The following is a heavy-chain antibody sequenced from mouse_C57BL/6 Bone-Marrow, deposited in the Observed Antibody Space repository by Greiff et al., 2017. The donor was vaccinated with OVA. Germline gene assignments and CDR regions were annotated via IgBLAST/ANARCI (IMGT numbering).Heavy chain of an antibody. CDR3: AIEYYYGSRGYFDY. CDR1: GYTFTSYW. J-gene: IGHJ2*01. Sequence: QVQLQQPGAELVKPGASVKVSCKASGYTFTSYWMHWVKQRPGQGLEWIGRIHPSDSDTNYNQKFKGKAKLTVDKSSSTAYMQLSSLTSEDSAVYYCAIEYYYGSRGYFDYWGQGTTLTVSS. V-gene: IGHV1-74*01. D-gene: IGHD1-1*01. CDR2: IHPSDSDT.